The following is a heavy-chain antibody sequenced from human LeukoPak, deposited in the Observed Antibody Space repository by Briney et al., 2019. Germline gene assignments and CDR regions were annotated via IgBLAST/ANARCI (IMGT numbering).Heavy chain of an antibody. CDR3: ARAGGSWAPDY. Sequence: GASVKVSCKASGYTFSTCGFNWVRQAPGQGLEWMGSISPYNTNTNYAQNLQGRVTMTTDISTTTAYMELRSLTSDDTAVYYCARAGGSWAPDYWGQGTLVTVSS. J-gene: IGHJ4*02. V-gene: IGHV1-18*01. D-gene: IGHD6-13*01. CDR2: ISPYNTNT. CDR1: GYTFSTCG.